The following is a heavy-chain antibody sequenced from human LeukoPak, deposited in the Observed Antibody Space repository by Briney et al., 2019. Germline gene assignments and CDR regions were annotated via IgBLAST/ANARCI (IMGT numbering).Heavy chain of an antibody. CDR3: AKETHAAAGKHYFDY. V-gene: IGHV3-9*03. CDR1: GFTFDDYA. Sequence: SLRLSCAASGFTFDDYAMHWVRQAPGKGLEWVSGISWNSGSIGYADSVKGRFTISRDNAKNSLYLQMNSLRAEDMALYYCAKETHAAAGKHYFDYWGQGTLVTVSS. J-gene: IGHJ4*02. D-gene: IGHD6-13*01. CDR2: ISWNSGSI.